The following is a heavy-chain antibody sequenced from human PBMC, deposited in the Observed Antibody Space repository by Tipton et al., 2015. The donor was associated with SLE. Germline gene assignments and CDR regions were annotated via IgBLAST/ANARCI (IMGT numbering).Heavy chain of an antibody. Sequence: TLSLTCTVSGGSISSYYWSWIRQPAGKGLEWIGRIYTSGSTNYNPSLKSRVTISVDTSKNQFSLKLSSVTAADTAVYYCARLFEGGSYYGDAFDIWGQGTMVTVSS. V-gene: IGHV4-4*07. D-gene: IGHD1-26*01. CDR3: ARLFEGGSYYGDAFDI. CDR1: GGSISSYY. J-gene: IGHJ3*02. CDR2: IYTSGST.